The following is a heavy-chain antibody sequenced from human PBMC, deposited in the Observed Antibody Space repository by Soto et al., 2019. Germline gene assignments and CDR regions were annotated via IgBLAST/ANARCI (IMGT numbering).Heavy chain of an antibody. D-gene: IGHD2-2*01. Sequence: QVQLQQWGAGLLKPSETLSLTCAVYGGSFSGDYWSWIRQPPGKGLEWIGEINHSGSTNYNPSLNSRVTITVDTSKIQFSLKLSSVTAADTAVYYCARDRVVPAAILYYYGMGVWGQGTTVTVSS. CDR3: ARDRVVPAAILYYYGMGV. V-gene: IGHV4-34*01. CDR1: GGSFSGDY. J-gene: IGHJ6*02. CDR2: INHSGST.